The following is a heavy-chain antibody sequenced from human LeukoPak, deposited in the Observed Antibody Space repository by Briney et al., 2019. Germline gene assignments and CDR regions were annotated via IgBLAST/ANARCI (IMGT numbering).Heavy chain of an antibody. CDR2: IYYSGST. D-gene: IGHD3-10*01. CDR1: GGSISSYY. Sequence: SETLSLTCTVSGGSISSYYWSWIRQPPGKGLEWIGYIYYSGSTNYNPSLKSRVTIPVDTSKNQFSLKLSSVTAADTAVYYCARVAGLLWFGEFRAFDYWGQGTLVTVSS. J-gene: IGHJ4*02. CDR3: ARVAGLLWFGEFRAFDY. V-gene: IGHV4-59*01.